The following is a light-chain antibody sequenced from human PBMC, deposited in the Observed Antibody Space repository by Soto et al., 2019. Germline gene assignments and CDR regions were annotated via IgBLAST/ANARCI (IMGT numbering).Light chain of an antibody. J-gene: IGKJ1*01. CDR1: QTVRNNY. CDR2: GAS. V-gene: IGKV3-20*01. CDR3: QQYGSSPWT. Sequence: VLTQSPGTLSLSPRERATLSFRASQTVRNNYLAWYQQKPGQAPRLLIYGASSRATGIPDRFSGSGSGTDFTLTISRLEPEDFAVYYCQQYGSSPWTFGQGTKVDIK.